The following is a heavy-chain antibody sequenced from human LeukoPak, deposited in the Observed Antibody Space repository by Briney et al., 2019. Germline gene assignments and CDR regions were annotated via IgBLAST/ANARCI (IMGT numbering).Heavy chain of an antibody. D-gene: IGHD6-19*01. J-gene: IGHJ3*02. CDR2: INHSGST. CDR1: GGSFSGYY. CDR3: ARRVESPRFGEYSSGWYRRAFDI. Sequence: PSETLSLTCAVYGGSFSGYYWSWIRQPPGKGLEWIGEINHSGSTNYNPSLKSRVTISVDTSKNQFSLKLSSVTAADTAVYYCARRVESPRFGEYSSGWYRRAFDIWGQGTMVTVSS. V-gene: IGHV4-34*01.